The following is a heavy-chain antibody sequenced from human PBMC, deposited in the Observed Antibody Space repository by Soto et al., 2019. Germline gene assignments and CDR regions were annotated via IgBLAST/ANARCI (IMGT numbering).Heavy chain of an antibody. CDR2: ISTYTGNT. CDR3: ARGYYYGSGRPTPGGMDV. D-gene: IGHD3-10*01. CDR1: GYTFTSYD. J-gene: IGHJ6*02. Sequence: ASVKVSCKASGYTFTSYDINWVRQAPGQGREWMGWISTYTGNTNYAQKLQGRVTMTTDTSTSTAYMELRSLRSDDTAVYYCARGYYYGSGRPTPGGMDVWGQGTTVTVSS. V-gene: IGHV1-18*01.